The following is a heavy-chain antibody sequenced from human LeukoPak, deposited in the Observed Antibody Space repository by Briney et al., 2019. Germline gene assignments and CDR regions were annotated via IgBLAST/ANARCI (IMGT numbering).Heavy chain of an antibody. J-gene: IGHJ6*02. Sequence: PGGPLRLSCAASGFTFSSYWMHWVRQAPGKGPVGVSRINNDGSSTRYADSVKGRFTISRDNAKDTLYLQMTSLRAEDTAVYYCARSHYYDSSGSSYYYYGLDVWGQGTTVTVSS. V-gene: IGHV3-74*01. CDR2: INNDGSST. CDR3: ARSHYYDSSGSSYYYYGLDV. CDR1: GFTFSSYW. D-gene: IGHD3-22*01.